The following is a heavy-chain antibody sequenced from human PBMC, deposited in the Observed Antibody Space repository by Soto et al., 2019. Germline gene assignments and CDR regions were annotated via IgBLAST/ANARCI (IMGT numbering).Heavy chain of an antibody. J-gene: IGHJ6*02. CDR3: ARDGSNYGGNYYYGMDV. V-gene: IGHV3-21*01. D-gene: IGHD4-17*01. Sequence: GGSLRLSCAASGFTFSSYSMNWVRQAPGKGLEWVSSISSSSSYIYYADSVKGRFTISRDNAKNSLYLQMNSLRAEDTAVYYCARDGSNYGGNYYYGMDVWGQGTTVTVSS. CDR1: GFTFSSYS. CDR2: ISSSSSYI.